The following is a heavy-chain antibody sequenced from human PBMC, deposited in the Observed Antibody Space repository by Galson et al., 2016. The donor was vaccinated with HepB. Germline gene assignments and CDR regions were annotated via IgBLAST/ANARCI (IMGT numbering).Heavy chain of an antibody. V-gene: IGHV3-15*01. CDR3: VTSVRRKVGDLLRDFAY. Sequence: SLRLSCAASGLNFLNAWMGWVRQAPGKGPEWVGRIKSDTDGGTTHYTAPVRGRFTISRDDSQNTLYLQMNSLKTEDTAVYYCVTSVRRKVGDLLRDFAYWGQGTLVTVSS. CDR2: IKSDTDGGTT. CDR1: GLNFLNAW. D-gene: IGHD3-10*01. J-gene: IGHJ4*02.